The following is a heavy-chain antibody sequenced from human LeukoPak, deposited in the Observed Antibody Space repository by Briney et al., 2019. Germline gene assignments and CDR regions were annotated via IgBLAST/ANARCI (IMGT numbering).Heavy chain of an antibody. CDR2: IYYSGST. J-gene: IGHJ3*02. D-gene: IGHD6-19*01. Sequence: SETLSLTCTVSGGSISSSSYYWGWIRQPPGKGLEWIGYIYYSGSTNYNPSLKSRVTISVDTSKDQFSLKLSSVTAADTAVYYCAREGAVAGTDAFDIWGQGTMVTVSS. CDR3: AREGAVAGTDAFDI. V-gene: IGHV4-61*05. CDR1: GGSISSSSYY.